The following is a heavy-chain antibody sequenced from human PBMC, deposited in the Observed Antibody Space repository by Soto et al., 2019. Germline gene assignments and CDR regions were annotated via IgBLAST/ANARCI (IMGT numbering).Heavy chain of an antibody. Sequence: ASVKVSCKASGYTFTSYAMHWVRQAPGQRLEWMGWINAGNGNTKYSQKFQGRVTITRDTSASTAYMELSSLRSEDTAVYYCARELNDFWSGYYRYWFDPWGQGTLVTVSS. CDR2: INAGNGNT. CDR3: ARELNDFWSGYYRYWFDP. V-gene: IGHV1-3*01. J-gene: IGHJ5*02. CDR1: GYTFTSYA. D-gene: IGHD3-3*01.